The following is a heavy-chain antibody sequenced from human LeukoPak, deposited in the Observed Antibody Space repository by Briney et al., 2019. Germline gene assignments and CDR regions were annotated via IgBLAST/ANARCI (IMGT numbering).Heavy chain of an antibody. V-gene: IGHV4-59*01. D-gene: IGHD6-6*01. CDR1: GGSISSYY. Sequence: SETLSLTCTVSGGSISSYYWSWIRQPPGKGLEWIGYIYYSGSTNYNPSLKSRVTISVDTSKNQFSLKLSSVTAADTAVYYCARAPFLPGSSARLYYFDYWGQGTLVTVSS. J-gene: IGHJ4*02. CDR3: ARAPFLPGSSARLYYFDY. CDR2: IYYSGST.